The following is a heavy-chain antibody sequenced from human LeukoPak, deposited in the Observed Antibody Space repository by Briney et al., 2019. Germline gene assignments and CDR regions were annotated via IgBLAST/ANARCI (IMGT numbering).Heavy chain of an antibody. CDR1: VGTFRSAA. CDR2: IILMFGTT. Sequence: ASVKVSCKASVGTFRSAAMSWVRQAPGQGLEWVGHIILMFGTTTYAQKFQGRVTITADESTRTVHMELNSLTSDDTAIYYCTRDEHKGSATFNYWGQGTLVIVSS. J-gene: IGHJ4*02. CDR3: TRDEHKGSATFNY. V-gene: IGHV1-69*13. D-gene: IGHD3-10*01.